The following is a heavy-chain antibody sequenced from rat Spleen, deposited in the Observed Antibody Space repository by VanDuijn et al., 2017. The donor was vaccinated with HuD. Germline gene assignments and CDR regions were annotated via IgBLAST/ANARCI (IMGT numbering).Heavy chain of an antibody. CDR2: IIYDGSST. J-gene: IGHJ2*01. CDR3: ARHPYRYNWGYYFDY. Sequence: EVQLVESGGGLVQPGRSLKLSCAASGFTFSDYAMAWVRQAPKKGLEWVATIIYDGSSTYYRDSVKGRFTISRDNAKSTLYLQMDSLRSEDTATYYCARHPYRYNWGYYFDYWGQGVMVTVSS. CDR1: GFTFSDYA. D-gene: IGHD1-5*01. V-gene: IGHV5-17*01.